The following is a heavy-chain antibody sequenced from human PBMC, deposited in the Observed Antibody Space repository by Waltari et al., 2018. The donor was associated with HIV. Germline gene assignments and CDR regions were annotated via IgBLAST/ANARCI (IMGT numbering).Heavy chain of an antibody. J-gene: IGHJ6*02. CDR2: IYYRGST. V-gene: IGHV4-59*01. CDR3: ARDRDFWSGHYYYYGMDV. CDR1: GGSISSYY. D-gene: IGHD3-3*01. Sequence: QVQLQESGPGLVKPSETLSLTCTVSGGSISSYYWSWIRQPPGKGLEWIGFIYYRGSTKYNPSLKSRVTISVDTSKNPFSLKLSSVTAADTAVYYCARDRDFWSGHYYYYGMDVWGQGTTVTVSS.